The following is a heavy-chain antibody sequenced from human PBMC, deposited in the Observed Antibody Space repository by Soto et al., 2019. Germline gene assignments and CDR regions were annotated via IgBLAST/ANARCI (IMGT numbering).Heavy chain of an antibody. D-gene: IGHD1-26*01. CDR2: IRGRGGTT. J-gene: IGHJ4*02. Sequence: EVQLLESGGGLVQPGGSLRLSCAASGFSFSSYAMGWVRQAPGKGLEGVSGIRGRGGTTYYADSVKGRFTISRDNSKNTLFLQMDSLRAEDTAIYYCAKVIVEWELLNAFDSWGQGTLVTLSS. V-gene: IGHV3-23*01. CDR1: GFSFSSYA. CDR3: AKVIVEWELLNAFDS.